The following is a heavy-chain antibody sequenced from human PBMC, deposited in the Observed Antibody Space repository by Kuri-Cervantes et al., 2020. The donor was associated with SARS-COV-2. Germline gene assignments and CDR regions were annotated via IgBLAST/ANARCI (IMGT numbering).Heavy chain of an antibody. Sequence: SETLSLTCTVSDDSMSNGDYHWSWIRQPPGKGLEWIGYIYHSGSTHYNPSLKSRVTMSLDRSKNQFSLKLSSLTAADTAVYYCARAGIGAVAGNFDYWGQGTLVTVSS. CDR1: DDSMSNGDYH. D-gene: IGHD6-19*01. CDR2: IYHSGST. J-gene: IGHJ4*02. CDR3: ARAGIGAVAGNFDY. V-gene: IGHV4-30-2*01.